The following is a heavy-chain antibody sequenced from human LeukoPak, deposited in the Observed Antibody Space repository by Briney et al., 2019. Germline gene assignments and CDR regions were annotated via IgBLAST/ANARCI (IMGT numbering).Heavy chain of an antibody. CDR2: IYYSGST. CDR3: ASGVLRFLEWLSNDAFDI. V-gene: IGHV4-39*01. CDR1: GGSISSSSYY. J-gene: IGHJ3*02. D-gene: IGHD3-3*01. Sequence: SETLSLTCTVSGGSISSSSYYWGWIRQPPGKGLEWIGSIYYSGSTYYNPSLKSRVTISVDTSKNQFSLKLSSVTAADTAVYYCASGVLRFLEWLSNDAFDIWGQGTMVTVSS.